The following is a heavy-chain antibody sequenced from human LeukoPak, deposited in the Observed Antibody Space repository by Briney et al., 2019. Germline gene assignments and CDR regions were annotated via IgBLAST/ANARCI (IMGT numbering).Heavy chain of an antibody. CDR1: GFASGSEA. D-gene: IGHD4-17*01. V-gene: IGHV3-23*01. CDR2: ISPGGGTT. CDR3: ARDGDGRGEDFDY. Sequence: GGSLRLSCGVSGFASGSEAMNWVRQSPARGLEWVASISPGGGTTYYADSVKGRFTISRDNSNNTLYVQMSSLRAEDTAVYYCARDGDGRGEDFDYWGQGILVTVSS. J-gene: IGHJ4*02.